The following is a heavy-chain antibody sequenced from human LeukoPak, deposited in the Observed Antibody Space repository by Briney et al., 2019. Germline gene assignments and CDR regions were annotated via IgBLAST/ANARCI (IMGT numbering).Heavy chain of an antibody. Sequence: GGSLRLSCAASGFTFSSYWMSWVRQAPGRGLEWVANIKQDGSEKYYVDSVKGRFTISRDNAKNSLYLQMNSLRAEDTAVYYCARDPLGYSSGGFHWGQGTLVTVSS. V-gene: IGHV3-7*01. J-gene: IGHJ4*02. D-gene: IGHD6-19*01. CDR3: ARDPLGYSSGGFH. CDR1: GFTFSSYW. CDR2: IKQDGSEK.